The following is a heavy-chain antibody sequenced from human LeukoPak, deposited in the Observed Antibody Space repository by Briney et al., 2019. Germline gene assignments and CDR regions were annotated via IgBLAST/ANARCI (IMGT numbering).Heavy chain of an antibody. CDR1: GFTFSHYE. V-gene: IGHV3-48*03. CDR3: TRDGTPIHGSGWVYMDV. Sequence: GGSLRLSCAASGFTFSHYEMNWVRQAPGKGLEGISYIRFVDSSKSYADSVKGRFTISRDDAENSLYLEMNNLRVEDTAVYYCTRDGTPIHGSGWVYMDVWGKGTTVTISS. CDR2: IRFVDSSK. J-gene: IGHJ6*04. D-gene: IGHD6-25*01.